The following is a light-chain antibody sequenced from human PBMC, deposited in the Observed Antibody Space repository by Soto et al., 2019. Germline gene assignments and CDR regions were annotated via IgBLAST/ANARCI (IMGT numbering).Light chain of an antibody. V-gene: IGLV2-14*01. CDR2: EVS. J-gene: IGLJ1*01. Sequence: QSLLTQPASVSGSPGQSITISCTGTISDVVGYNYVSWYQQHPGKAPKLMIYEVSNRPSGVSNRFSGSKSGNTASLTISGLQAEDEADYYCRSYTSSTGYVFGTGTKVTVL. CDR3: RSYTSSTGYV. CDR1: ISDVVGYNY.